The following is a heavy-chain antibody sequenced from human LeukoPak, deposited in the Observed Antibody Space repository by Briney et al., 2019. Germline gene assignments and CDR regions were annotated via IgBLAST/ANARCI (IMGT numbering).Heavy chain of an antibody. Sequence: SETLSLTCAVYGGSFSGYYWSWIRQPPGKGLEWLGEINHSGSTNYNPSLKSRVTISVDTSKNQFSLKLSSVTAADTAVYYCARGRRITMVRGVNDYWGQGTLVTVSS. J-gene: IGHJ4*02. V-gene: IGHV4-34*01. CDR1: GGSFSGYY. D-gene: IGHD3-10*01. CDR3: ARGRRITMVRGVNDY. CDR2: INHSGST.